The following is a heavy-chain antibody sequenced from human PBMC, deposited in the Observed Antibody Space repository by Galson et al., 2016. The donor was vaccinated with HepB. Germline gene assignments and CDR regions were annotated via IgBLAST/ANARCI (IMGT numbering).Heavy chain of an antibody. CDR2: VYYRGST. CDR1: GAFISSGGYY. J-gene: IGHJ5*02. V-gene: IGHV4-31*03. Sequence: TLSLTCNVSGAFISSGGYYWNWIRLHPGKGLEWIGCVYYRGSTYYNPSLESRATIAVDTSENQFSLKLTSVTAADTAVYYCARGVSMVRGWLDPWGQGTRVTVSS. CDR3: ARGVSMVRGWLDP. D-gene: IGHD3-10*01.